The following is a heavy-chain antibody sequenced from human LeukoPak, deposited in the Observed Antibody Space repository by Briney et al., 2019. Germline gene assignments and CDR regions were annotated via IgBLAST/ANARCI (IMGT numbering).Heavy chain of an antibody. CDR1: GFVFTGYG. V-gene: IGHV1-18*01. CDR2: ISANDGKI. CDR3: AREPDTAMEHYFDY. D-gene: IGHD5-18*01. J-gene: IGHJ4*02. Sequence: ASVKVSCKASGFVFTGYGFTWVRQAPGQGLEWMGWISANDGKIHYSERHQGRMTMSTDTVTSTVYMELRSLRSDDTAVYYCAREPDTAMEHYFDYWGQGTLVTVSS.